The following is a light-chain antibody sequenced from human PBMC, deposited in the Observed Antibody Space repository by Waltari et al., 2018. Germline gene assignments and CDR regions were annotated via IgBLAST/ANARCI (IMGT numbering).Light chain of an antibody. Sequence: SSELTQDPAVSVALGQTVRITCQGDSLRTYYASWYQQRPGQAPVLVIYGKNNRPSGIPDRFSGSSSGNTASLTISGAQAEDEADYYCNSRDSSGNHVLFGGGTKLPVL. J-gene: IGLJ2*01. V-gene: IGLV3-19*01. CDR1: SLRTYY. CDR2: GKN. CDR3: NSRDSSGNHVL.